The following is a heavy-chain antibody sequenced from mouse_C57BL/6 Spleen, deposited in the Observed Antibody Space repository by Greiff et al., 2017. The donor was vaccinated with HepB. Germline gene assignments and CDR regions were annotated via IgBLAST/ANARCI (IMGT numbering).Heavy chain of an antibody. CDR2: IDPSDSYT. CDR1: GYTFTSYW. J-gene: IGHJ2*01. D-gene: IGHD1-1*01. Sequence: QVQLQQSGAELVKPGASVKLSCKASGYTFTSYWMQWVKQRPGQGLEWIGEIDPSDSYTNYNQKFKGKATLTVDTSSSTAYMQLSSLTSEDSAVYYCARGVFTTVVATDYWGQGTTLTVSS. V-gene: IGHV1-50*01. CDR3: ARGVFTTVVATDY.